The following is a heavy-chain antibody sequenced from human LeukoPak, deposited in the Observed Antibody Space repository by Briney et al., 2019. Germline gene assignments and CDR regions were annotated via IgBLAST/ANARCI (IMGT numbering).Heavy chain of an antibody. CDR1: GYTFTGYY. Sequence: GASVKVSCKASGYTFTGYYMHWVRQAPGQGLEWMGWINTNTGNPTYAQGFTGRFVFSLDTSVSTAYLQISSLKAEDTAVYYCARSLAGVATIRLWAFDIWGQGTMVTASS. V-gene: IGHV7-4-1*02. D-gene: IGHD5-12*01. J-gene: IGHJ3*02. CDR3: ARSLAGVATIRLWAFDI. CDR2: INTNTGNP.